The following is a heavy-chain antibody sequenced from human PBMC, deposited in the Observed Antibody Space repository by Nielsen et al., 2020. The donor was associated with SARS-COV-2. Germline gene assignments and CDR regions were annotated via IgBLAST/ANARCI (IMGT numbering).Heavy chain of an antibody. CDR1: GFTFSGSA. Sequence: GESLKISCAASGFTFSGSAMHWVRQASGKGLEWVGRIRSKANSYATAYAASVKGRFTISRDDSKNTAYLQMNSLKTEDMAVYYCTVESFDYWGQGTLVTVSS. J-gene: IGHJ4*02. V-gene: IGHV3-73*01. CDR3: TVESFDY. CDR2: IRSKANSYAT. D-gene: IGHD1-1*01.